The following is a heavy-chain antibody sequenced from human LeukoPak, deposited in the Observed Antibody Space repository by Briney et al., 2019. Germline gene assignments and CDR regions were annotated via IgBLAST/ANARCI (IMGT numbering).Heavy chain of an antibody. D-gene: IGHD4-17*01. Sequence: SETLSLTCTVSGGSISSVGHYWSWIRQPAGKGLEWIGRIYTSGNTNYNPSLKSRLTISVDTSKNQSSLNLSSVTAADTAVYYCARASGDYASSYNFYMDVWGKGTTVTVSS. V-gene: IGHV4-61*02. CDR3: ARASGDYASSYNFYMDV. CDR1: GGSISSVGHY. J-gene: IGHJ6*03. CDR2: IYTSGNT.